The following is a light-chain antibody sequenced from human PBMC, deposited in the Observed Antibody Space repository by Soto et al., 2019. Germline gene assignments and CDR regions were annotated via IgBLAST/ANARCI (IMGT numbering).Light chain of an antibody. CDR1: QSVSSY. CDR2: DAS. V-gene: IGKV3-11*01. J-gene: IGKJ1*01. Sequence: EMVLTQSPGTLSLSPGERATLSCRASQSVSSYFAWYQQKPGQAPSLLIYDASNRATGIPARFSGSGSGTDFTLTISSLEPEDFAVYYCQQRSNWPRGTFGQGTKVEIK. CDR3: QQRSNWPRGT.